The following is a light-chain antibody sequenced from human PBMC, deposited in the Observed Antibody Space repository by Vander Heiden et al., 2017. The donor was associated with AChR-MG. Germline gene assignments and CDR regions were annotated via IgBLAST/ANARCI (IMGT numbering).Light chain of an antibody. V-gene: IGKV1-5*03. CDR2: KAS. Sequence: DIQMTQSPSTLSASVGDRVTITCRASQSISSWLAWYQQKPGKAPKLLIYKASSLESGVPSRFSGSGSGTEFTLTISSLQPDDFATYYCQQENSYILTFGGGTKVEIK. CDR3: QQENSYILT. J-gene: IGKJ4*01. CDR1: QSISSW.